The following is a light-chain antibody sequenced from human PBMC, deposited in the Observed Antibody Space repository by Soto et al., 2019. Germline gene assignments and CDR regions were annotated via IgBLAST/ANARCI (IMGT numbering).Light chain of an antibody. J-gene: IGLJ3*02. CDR1: SSDVGSYKF. CDR3: CSYAGSDSWV. Sequence: QSVLTQPASVSGSPGQSITISCTGTSSDVGSYKFVSWYQQHPGKAPNLIIYEVSKRPSGVSNRFSGSKSGNTASLTISGLQAGDEAEYYCCSYAGSDSWVFGGGTQLTVL. CDR2: EVS. V-gene: IGLV2-23*02.